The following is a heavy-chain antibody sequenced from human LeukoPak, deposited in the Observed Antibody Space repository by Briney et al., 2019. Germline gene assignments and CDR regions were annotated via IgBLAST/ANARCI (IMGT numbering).Heavy chain of an antibody. D-gene: IGHD3-22*01. CDR1: GGSISSNNW. Sequence: SGTLSLTCTVSGGSISSNNWWSWVRQPPGKGLEWIGEIYHSGSTNYNPSLKSRVTISVDKSKNQFSLELSSVTAADTAVYYCATYYESTGYRFDYWGQGALVTVSS. V-gene: IGHV4-4*02. CDR2: IYHSGST. CDR3: ATYYESTGYRFDY. J-gene: IGHJ4*02.